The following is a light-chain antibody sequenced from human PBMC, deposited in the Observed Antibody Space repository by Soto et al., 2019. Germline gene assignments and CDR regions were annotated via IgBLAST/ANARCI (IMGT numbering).Light chain of an antibody. V-gene: IGKV3-15*01. J-gene: IGKJ4*01. CDR3: QQYNDRPPLT. CDR1: QSVGTK. CDR2: GAS. Sequence: EIVMTQSPATLSVSPGERATLSCRASQSVGTKLAWYQQKPGQAPRLLIYGASTRATGIPARFSGSGSGTEFPLTISSLQSEDFAVYYCQQYNDRPPLTFGGGTKVEIK.